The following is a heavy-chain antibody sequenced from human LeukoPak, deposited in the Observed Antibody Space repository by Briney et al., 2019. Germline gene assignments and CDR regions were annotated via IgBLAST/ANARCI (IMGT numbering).Heavy chain of an antibody. J-gene: IGHJ4*02. Sequence: ASVKVSCKASGYTFTTYYMHWVRQAPGQGLEWMGRINPNSGGTSYAQKFQGRVTVTRDTSITTAYMELSRLRSDDTAVYYCAREPDYGDFALPDYWGQGTLVTVSS. CDR1: GYTFTTYY. CDR2: INPNSGGT. V-gene: IGHV1-2*02. CDR3: AREPDYGDFALPDY. D-gene: IGHD4-17*01.